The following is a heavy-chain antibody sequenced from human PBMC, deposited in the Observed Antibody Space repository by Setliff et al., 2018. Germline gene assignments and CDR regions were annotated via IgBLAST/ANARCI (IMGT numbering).Heavy chain of an antibody. CDR2: FDPEDGET. J-gene: IGHJ4*02. CDR1: GYTLTELS. V-gene: IGHV1-24*01. CDR3: ATLAFTYYYDSSGYYPHDY. D-gene: IGHD3-22*01. Sequence: GASVKVSCKVSGYTLTELSMHWVRQAPGKGLEWMGGFDPEDGETIYAQKFQGRVTMTEDTSTDTAHMELSSLRSEDTAVYYCATLAFTYYYDSSGYYPHDYWGQGTLVTVSS.